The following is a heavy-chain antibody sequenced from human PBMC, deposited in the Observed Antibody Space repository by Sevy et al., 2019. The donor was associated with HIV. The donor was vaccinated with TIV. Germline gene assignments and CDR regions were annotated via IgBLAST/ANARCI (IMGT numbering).Heavy chain of an antibody. CDR2: IYSGGST. Sequence: GESLKISCAASGFTISSNYMSWVRQAPGKGLEWVSVIYSGGSTYYADSVKGRFTISRDNSKNTLYLQMNSLRAEDTAVYYCARDTYYNWGQGTMVTVSS. V-gene: IGHV3-53*01. CDR3: ARDTYYN. CDR1: GFTISSNY. D-gene: IGHD3-22*01. J-gene: IGHJ3*01.